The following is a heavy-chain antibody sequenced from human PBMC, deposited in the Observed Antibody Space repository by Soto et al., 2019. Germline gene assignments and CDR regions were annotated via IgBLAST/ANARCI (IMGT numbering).Heavy chain of an antibody. V-gene: IGHV3-73*02. CDR2: IRSKANSYAT. Sequence: ELQLVESGGGLVQPGGSLKLSCAASGFTFSGSHVHWVRQAAGKVLEWVGHIRSKANSYATSYAASVKGRFTISRDDSKNTAYLQMNSLKTEDTAVYYCPKDYYYGMDVWGQGTTVTVSS. CDR3: PKDYYYGMDV. CDR1: GFTFSGSH. J-gene: IGHJ6*02.